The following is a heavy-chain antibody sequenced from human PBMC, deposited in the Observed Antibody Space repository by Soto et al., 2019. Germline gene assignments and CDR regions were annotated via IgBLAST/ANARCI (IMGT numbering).Heavy chain of an antibody. Sequence: SETLSLTCTVSGGSISGYYWNWIRQPPGKGLEWIGYIYYSGSTNYNPSLKSRVTISVDTSKNQFSLKLSSVTAADTAVYYCARESEGSFDEWGQGTLVTVSS. J-gene: IGHJ4*02. V-gene: IGHV4-59*01. CDR1: GGSISGYY. CDR3: ARESEGSFDE. CDR2: IYYSGST.